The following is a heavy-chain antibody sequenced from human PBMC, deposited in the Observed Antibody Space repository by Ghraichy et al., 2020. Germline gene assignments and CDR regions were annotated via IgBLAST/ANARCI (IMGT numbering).Heavy chain of an antibody. J-gene: IGHJ4*02. CDR3: AMQRGGADSSGWYDYFDY. D-gene: IGHD6-19*01. CDR1: GFTFSSYW. Sequence: GGSLRLSCAASGFTFSSYWMHWVRQAPGKGLVWVSRINSDGSSTSYADSVKGRFTISRDNAKNTLYLQMNSLRAEDTAVYYCAMQRGGADSSGWYDYFDYWGQGTLVTVSS. V-gene: IGHV3-74*01. CDR2: INSDGSST.